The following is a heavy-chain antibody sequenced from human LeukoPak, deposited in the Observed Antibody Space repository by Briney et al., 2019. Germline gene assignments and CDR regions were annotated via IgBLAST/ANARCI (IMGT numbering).Heavy chain of an antibody. CDR2: ISSSSSYI. Sequence: GGSLRLSCAASGFTFSSYSMNWVRQAPGKGLEWVSSISSSSSYIYYADSVKGRFTISRDNAKNSLYLQMNSLRAEDTAVYYCARDPYYDFWSGYLYYYYMDVWGKGTTVTVSS. V-gene: IGHV3-21*01. D-gene: IGHD3-3*01. J-gene: IGHJ6*03. CDR1: GFTFSSYS. CDR3: ARDPYYDFWSGYLYYYYMDV.